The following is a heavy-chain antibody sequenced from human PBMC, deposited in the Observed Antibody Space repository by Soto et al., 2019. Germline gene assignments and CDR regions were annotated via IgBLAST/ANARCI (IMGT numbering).Heavy chain of an antibody. CDR2: ISGSGGST. CDR1: GFTFSSYA. CDR3: AKQPDIVVVPAAMRYFQH. Sequence: EVQLLESGGGLVQPGGSLRPSCAASGFTFSSYAMSWVRQAPGKGLEWVSAISGSGGSTYYADSMKGRFTISRDNSKNTLYLQMNSLRAEDTAVYYCAKQPDIVVVPAAMRYFQHWGQGTLVTVSS. V-gene: IGHV3-23*01. J-gene: IGHJ1*01. D-gene: IGHD2-2*01.